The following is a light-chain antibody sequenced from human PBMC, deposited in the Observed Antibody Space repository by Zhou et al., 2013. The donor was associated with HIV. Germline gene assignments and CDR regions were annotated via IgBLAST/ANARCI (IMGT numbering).Light chain of an antibody. CDR1: QSVSSSY. CDR3: QQYGSSWT. Sequence: EIVLTQSPGTLSLSPGERATLSCRASQSVSSSYLAWYQQKPGQAPRLLIYDASNRATGIPDRFSGSGSGTDFALTITRLEPEDFAVYYCQQYGSSWTFGQGTKVEIK. V-gene: IGKV3-20*01. CDR2: DAS. J-gene: IGKJ1*01.